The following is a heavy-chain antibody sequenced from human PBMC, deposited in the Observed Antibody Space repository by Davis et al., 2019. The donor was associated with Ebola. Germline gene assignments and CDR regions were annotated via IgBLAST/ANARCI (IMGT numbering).Heavy chain of an antibody. J-gene: IGHJ6*02. Sequence: SVKVSCKASGGTFSSYAISWVRQAPGQGLEWMGGIIPIFGTANYAQKFQGRVTITADESTSTAYMELSSLRSEDTAVYYCAMTFGGNPYYYYYGMDVWGQGTTVTVSS. CDR1: GGTFSSYA. V-gene: IGHV1-69*13. D-gene: IGHD4-23*01. CDR2: IIPIFGTA. CDR3: AMTFGGNPYYYYYGMDV.